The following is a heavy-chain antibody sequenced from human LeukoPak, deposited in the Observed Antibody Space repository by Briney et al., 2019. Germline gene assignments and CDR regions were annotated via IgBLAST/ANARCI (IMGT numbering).Heavy chain of an antibody. CDR3: ARDSTLNGDYYDSSGFDY. J-gene: IGHJ4*02. CDR2: IYPGDSDT. V-gene: IGHV5-51*01. Sequence: GESLKISCQGSGYSFTSYWIGWVRQMPGKGLEWMGIIYPGDSDTRYSPSFQGQVTISADKSISTAYLQWSSLKASDTAMYYCARDSTLNGDYYDSSGFDYWGQGTLVTVSS. CDR1: GYSFTSYW. D-gene: IGHD3-22*01.